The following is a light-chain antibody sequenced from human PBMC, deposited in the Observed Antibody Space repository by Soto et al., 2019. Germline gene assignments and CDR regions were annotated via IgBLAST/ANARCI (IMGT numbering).Light chain of an antibody. CDR3: SSYTSSSTVV. Sequence: QSALTQPASVSGSPGQSITISCTGTSSEVGGYDYVSWYQQHPGKAPKLMIYNVRHRPSGVSNRFSGSKAGNTASLTISGLQAEDEAAYYCSSYTSSSTVVFGGGTTLTVL. V-gene: IGLV2-14*01. J-gene: IGLJ2*01. CDR1: SSEVGGYDY. CDR2: NVR.